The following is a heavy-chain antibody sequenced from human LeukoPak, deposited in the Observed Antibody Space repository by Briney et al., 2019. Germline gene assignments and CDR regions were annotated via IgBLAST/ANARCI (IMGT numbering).Heavy chain of an antibody. J-gene: IGHJ3*02. V-gene: IGHV3-11*01. D-gene: IGHD2-15*01. CDR1: GFTFSDYY. CDR3: ARGRGRDIVVVVAADDAFDI. CDR2: ISSSGSTI. Sequence: GGSLRLSCAASGFTFSDYYMSWIRQAPGKGLEWVSYISSSGSTIYYADSVKGRFTISRDNAKNSLYLQMNSLRAEDTAVYYCARGRGRDIVVVVAADDAFDIWGQGTMVTVSS.